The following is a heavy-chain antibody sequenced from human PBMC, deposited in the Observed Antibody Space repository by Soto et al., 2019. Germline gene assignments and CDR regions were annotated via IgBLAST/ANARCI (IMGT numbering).Heavy chain of an antibody. CDR1: GGSISSGDYY. CDR2: LYYSGST. V-gene: IGHV4-30-4*01. CDR3: ARRVVVVATGNNWFDP. J-gene: IGHJ5*02. D-gene: IGHD2-15*01. Sequence: QVQLQESGPGLVKPSQTLSLTCTVSGGSISSGDYYWSWIRQPPGKGLEWIGYLYYSGSTYYNPSLKSRVTISVDTSKNQFSLKLSSVTAVDTAVYYCARRVVVVATGNNWFDPWGQGTLVTVSS.